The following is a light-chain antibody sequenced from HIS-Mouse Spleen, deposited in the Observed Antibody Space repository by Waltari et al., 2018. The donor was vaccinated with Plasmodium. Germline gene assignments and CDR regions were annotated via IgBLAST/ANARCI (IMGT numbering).Light chain of an antibody. CDR1: SSDVGSYNL. Sequence: QSALTQPASVSGSPGQSITISCTGTSSDVGSYNLVSWYQQNPGQAPKLMIYEGSKRPSGVSNRFSGAKSGNTAFLTISGLQAEDEADYYCCSYAGSSTYVFGTGTKVTVL. J-gene: IGLJ1*01. CDR2: EGS. V-gene: IGLV2-23*01. CDR3: CSYAGSSTYV.